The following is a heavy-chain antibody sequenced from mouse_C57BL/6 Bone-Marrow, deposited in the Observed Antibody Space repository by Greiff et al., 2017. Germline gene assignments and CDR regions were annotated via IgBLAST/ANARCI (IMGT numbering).Heavy chain of an antibody. CDR3: ATAWFAY. Sequence: QVQLQQPGAALVRPGSSVKLSCKASGYTFTSYWMDWVKQRPGQGLEWIGNIYPSDSETHYNQKFKDKATLTVDNYASTAYMQLSSLTSEDSAVYYVATAWFAYWGQGTLVTVSA. V-gene: IGHV1-61*01. J-gene: IGHJ3*01. CDR1: GYTFTSYW. D-gene: IGHD3-1*01. CDR2: IYPSDSET.